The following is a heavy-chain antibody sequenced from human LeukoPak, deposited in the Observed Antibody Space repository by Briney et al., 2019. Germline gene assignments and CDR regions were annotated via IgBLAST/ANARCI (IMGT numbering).Heavy chain of an antibody. V-gene: IGHV4-59*08. Sequence: SETLSLTCTDSGGSISSYYWSWIRQPPGKGLEWIGYIYYSGSTNYNPSLKSRVTISVDTSKNQFSLKLSSVTAADTAVYYCARHGTTVRGFDYWGQGTLVTVSS. J-gene: IGHJ4*02. CDR1: GGSISSYY. CDR2: IYYSGST. D-gene: IGHD4-17*01. CDR3: ARHGTTVRGFDY.